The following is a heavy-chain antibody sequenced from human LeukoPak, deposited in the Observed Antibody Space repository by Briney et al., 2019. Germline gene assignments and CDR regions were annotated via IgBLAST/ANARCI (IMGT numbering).Heavy chain of an antibody. J-gene: IGHJ3*02. Sequence: GASVEVSCKASGYTFTSYYMHWVRQAPGQGLEWMGIINPSGGSTSYAQKFQGRVTMTRDTSTSTVYMELSSLRSEDTAVYYCARGGVYGGNFKVGAFDIWGQGTMVTVSS. CDR1: GYTFTSYY. D-gene: IGHD4-23*01. V-gene: IGHV1-46*01. CDR2: INPSGGST. CDR3: ARGGVYGGNFKVGAFDI.